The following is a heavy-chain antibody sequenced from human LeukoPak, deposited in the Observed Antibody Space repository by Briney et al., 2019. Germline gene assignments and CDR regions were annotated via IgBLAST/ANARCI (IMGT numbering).Heavy chain of an antibody. CDR1: GYTFTGYY. V-gene: IGHV1-2*02. Sequence: ASVRVSCKASGYTFTGYYMHWVRQAPGQGLEWMGLINPNSGGTNYAQKFQGRVTMTRDTSISTAYMELSRLRSDDTAVYYCARDPYCSSTSCYPLYYFDYWGQGTLVTVSS. CDR3: ARDPYCSSTSCYPLYYFDY. J-gene: IGHJ4*02. CDR2: INPNSGGT. D-gene: IGHD2-2*01.